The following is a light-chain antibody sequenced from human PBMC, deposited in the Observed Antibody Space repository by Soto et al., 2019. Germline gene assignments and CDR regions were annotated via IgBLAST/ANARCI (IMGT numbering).Light chain of an antibody. J-gene: IGLJ1*01. CDR2: EVT. Sequence: QSVLTQPASVSGSPGQSIAISCTGSSSDVGIYNYVSWYQQHPGKVPKLIIYEVTNRPSGVSNRFSGSKSGNTASLTISGLQAEDEADYYCSSYAGSNNFVFGTGTKVTVL. CDR3: SSYAGSNNFV. CDR1: SSDVGIYNY. V-gene: IGLV2-14*01.